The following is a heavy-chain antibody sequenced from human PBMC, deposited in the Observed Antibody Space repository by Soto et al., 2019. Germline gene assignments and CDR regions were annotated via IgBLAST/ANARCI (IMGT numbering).Heavy chain of an antibody. CDR2: IYYSGST. D-gene: IGHD3-10*01. Sequence: QVQLQESGPGLVKPSQTLSLTCTVSGGSISSGDYYWSWIRQPPGKGLEWIGYIYYSGSTYYNPSLKSRVTISVDTSKNQCALTLSSVTAADTAVYYCARYGSGSYADYGGQGTLVTVSS. V-gene: IGHV4-30-4*01. CDR1: GGSISSGDYY. J-gene: IGHJ4*02. CDR3: ARYGSGSYADY.